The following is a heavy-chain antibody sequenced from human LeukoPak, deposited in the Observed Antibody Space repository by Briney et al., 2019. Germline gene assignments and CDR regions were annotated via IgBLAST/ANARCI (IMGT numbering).Heavy chain of an antibody. CDR3: ARVSGSYYWRYYFDY. J-gene: IGHJ4*02. V-gene: IGHV3-7*04. CDR2: IKQDGSEK. D-gene: IGHD1-26*01. CDR1: GFIFSSHG. Sequence: GGSLRLSCAASGFIFSSHGMNWVRQAPGKGLEWVANIKQDGSEKYYVDSVKGRFTISRDNAKNSLYLQMNSLRAEDTAVYYCARVSGSYYWRYYFDYWGQGTLVTVSS.